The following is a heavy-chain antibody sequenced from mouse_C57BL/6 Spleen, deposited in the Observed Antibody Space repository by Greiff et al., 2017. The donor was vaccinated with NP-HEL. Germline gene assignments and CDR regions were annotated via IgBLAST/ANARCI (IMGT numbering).Heavy chain of an antibody. D-gene: IGHD1-1*01. CDR1: GYTFTDYY. J-gene: IGHJ2*01. CDR2: INPNNGGT. Sequence: EGQLQQSGPELVKPGASVKISCKASGYTFTDYYMNWVKQSHGKSLEWIGDINPNNGGTSYNQKFKGKATLTVDKSSSTADMEIRILTSEDSAVYYCARFTTVGGGYWGQGTTRTVSS. V-gene: IGHV1-26*01. CDR3: ARFTTVGGGY.